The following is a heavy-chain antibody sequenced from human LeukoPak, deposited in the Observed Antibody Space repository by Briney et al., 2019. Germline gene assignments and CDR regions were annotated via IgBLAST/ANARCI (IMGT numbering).Heavy chain of an antibody. D-gene: IGHD3-10*01. CDR3: ARAPYYYGSGSSYNLDY. CDR2: MSFDGGNK. CDR1: GFTFSTSA. Sequence: GRSLRLSCAASGFTFSTSAMHWVRQAPGKGLEWMALMSFDGGNKYYADSVKGRFTISRDNSKNTLYLQMNSLRAEDTAVYYCARAPYYYGSGSSYNLDYWGQGTLVTVSS. V-gene: IGHV3-30-3*01. J-gene: IGHJ4*02.